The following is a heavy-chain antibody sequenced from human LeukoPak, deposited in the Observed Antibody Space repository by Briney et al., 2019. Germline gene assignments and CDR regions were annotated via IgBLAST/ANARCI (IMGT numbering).Heavy chain of an antibody. CDR2: HSGST. V-gene: IGHV4-30-2*01. D-gene: IGHD6-13*01. J-gene: IGHJ6*02. Sequence: HSGSTYYNPSLKSRVTISVDRSKNQFSLKLSSVTTADTAVYYCARGNSSSWYGDYYYGMDVWGQGTTVTVSS. CDR3: ARGNSSSWYGDYYYGMDV.